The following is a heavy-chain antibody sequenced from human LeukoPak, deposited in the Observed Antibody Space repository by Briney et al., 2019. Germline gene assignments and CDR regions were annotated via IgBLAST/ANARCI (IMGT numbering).Heavy chain of an antibody. D-gene: IGHD3-22*01. V-gene: IGHV4-39*01. CDR1: GGSISSSSYY. J-gene: IGHJ4*02. CDR3: AREDYYDSSGYYLDY. CDR2: IYYSGST. Sequence: SETLSLTCTVSGGSISSSSYYWGWIRQPPGKGLEWIGSIYYSGSTYYKSSLKSRVTVSVGTSKNQFSLNLSSVTAADTAVYYCAREDYYDSSGYYLDYWGQGTLVTVSS.